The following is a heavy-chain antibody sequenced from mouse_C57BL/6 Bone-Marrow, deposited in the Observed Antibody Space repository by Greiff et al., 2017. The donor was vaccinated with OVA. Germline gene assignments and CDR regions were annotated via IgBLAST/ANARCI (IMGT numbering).Heavy chain of an antibody. V-gene: IGHV3-5*02. D-gene: IGHD1-1*01. CDR2: IYYSGTI. CDR1: GISITTGNYR. J-gene: IGHJ4*01. CDR3: ARDYYGSSYYAMDY. Sequence: EVKLMESGPGLVKPSQTVSLTCTVTGISITTGNYRWSWIRQFPGNKLEWIGYIYYSGTITYNPSLTSRTTITRDTSKNQFFLEMNSLTAEDTATYYCARDYYGSSYYAMDYWGQGTSVTVSS.